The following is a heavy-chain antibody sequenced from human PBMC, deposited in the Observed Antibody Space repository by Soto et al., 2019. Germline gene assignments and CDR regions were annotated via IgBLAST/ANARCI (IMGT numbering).Heavy chain of an antibody. CDR1: VGSSSSGDYY. Sequence: QVQLQESGPRLVKPSQTLSLTCAFSVGSSSSGDYYWSWHSQPQGKGLEWIGYIYYSGSTYYSPSLMSRVTISVDTSKNQFSLNLSSVTAADTAVYYCARWPDNWNHFDYWGQGTLVTVSS. D-gene: IGHD1-20*01. CDR3: ARWPDNWNHFDY. J-gene: IGHJ4*02. V-gene: IGHV4-30-4*01. CDR2: IYYSGST.